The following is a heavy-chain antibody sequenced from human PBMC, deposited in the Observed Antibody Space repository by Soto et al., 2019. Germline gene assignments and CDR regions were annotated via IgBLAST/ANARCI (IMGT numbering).Heavy chain of an antibody. D-gene: IGHD2-21*02. V-gene: IGHV3-30-3*01. CDR3: ARDPPAYCGGDCYIR. CDR1: GFTFSSYA. J-gene: IGHJ4*02. CDR2: ISYDGSNK. Sequence: GGSLRLSCAASGFTFSSYAMHWVRQAPGKGLEWVAVISYDGSNKYYADSVKGRFTISRDNSKNTLYLQMNSLRAEDTAVYYCARDPPAYCGGDCYIRWGQGTLDTVSS.